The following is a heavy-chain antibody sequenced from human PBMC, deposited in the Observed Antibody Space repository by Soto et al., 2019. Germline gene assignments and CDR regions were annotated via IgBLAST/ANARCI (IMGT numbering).Heavy chain of an antibody. CDR1: GYTFTGHY. Sequence: SVKVSCKASGYTFTGHYMHWVRQAPGQGLEWMGIINPRGGSTSYAQKVQGRVTVTRDTSTTTVYMELTSLRSEDTAVYYCARGRSPELMIYADAFDIWGQGTLVTVSS. V-gene: IGHV1-46*01. CDR2: INPRGGST. D-gene: IGHD2-8*01. CDR3: ARGRSPELMIYADAFDI. J-gene: IGHJ3*02.